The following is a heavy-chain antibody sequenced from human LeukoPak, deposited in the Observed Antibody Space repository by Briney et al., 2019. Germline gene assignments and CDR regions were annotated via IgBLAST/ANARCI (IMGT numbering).Heavy chain of an antibody. Sequence: PGGSLRLSCAASGFIFSDYHMTWIRQAPGKGLEWVSYMSSSGRTIYYADSVKGRFTISRDNAKNSVYLQMNSLRAEDTAVYYCAELGITMIGGVWGKGTTVTISS. J-gene: IGHJ6*04. CDR2: MSSSGRTI. V-gene: IGHV3-11*04. CDR3: AELGITMIGGV. CDR1: GFIFSDYH. D-gene: IGHD3-10*02.